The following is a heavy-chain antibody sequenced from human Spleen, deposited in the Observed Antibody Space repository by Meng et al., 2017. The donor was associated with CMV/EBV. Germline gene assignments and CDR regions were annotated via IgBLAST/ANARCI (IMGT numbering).Heavy chain of an antibody. D-gene: IGHD3-22*01. Sequence: GESLKISCKGSGYSFSSYWIGWVRQMPGKGLEWMGIIYPGDFDTRYSPSFQGQVTISVDKSISTAYLQWSSLKASDTAMYYCARWGVVVASLNYGMDVWGQGTTVTVSS. CDR1: GYSFSSYW. V-gene: IGHV5-51*01. CDR2: IYPGDFDT. CDR3: ARWGVVVASLNYGMDV. J-gene: IGHJ6*02.